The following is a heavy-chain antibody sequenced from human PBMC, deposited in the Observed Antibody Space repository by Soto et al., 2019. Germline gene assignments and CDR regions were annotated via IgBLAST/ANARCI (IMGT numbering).Heavy chain of an antibody. V-gene: IGHV5-51*01. CDR1: GYSFTKYW. D-gene: IGHD1-26*01. CDR2: IYPGDSDA. CDR3: ARKYSGTYPPPYYFDY. Sequence: GESLKISCKGSGYSFTKYWIGWVRQMPGKGLEWMGIIYPGDSDARYSPSFQGQVIISADKSINTAYLQWSSLQASDTAVYYCARKYSGTYPPPYYFDYWGQGTLVPVSS. J-gene: IGHJ4*02.